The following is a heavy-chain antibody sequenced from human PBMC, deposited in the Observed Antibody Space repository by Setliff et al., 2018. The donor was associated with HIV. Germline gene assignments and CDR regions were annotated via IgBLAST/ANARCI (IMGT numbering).Heavy chain of an antibody. J-gene: IGHJ5*02. CDR3: ARARNILTGLLRSSPFDP. CDR1: GFTFRNYG. CDR2: VRYDGSNK. D-gene: IGHD3-9*01. V-gene: IGHV3-30*02. Sequence: PGGSLRLSCAASGFTFRNYGMHWVRQAPGKGLEWVAFVRYDGSNKYYADSVKGRFTISRDNSKNMLYLQMNSLRAEDTAVYYCARARNILTGLLRSSPFDPWGQGTLVTVSS.